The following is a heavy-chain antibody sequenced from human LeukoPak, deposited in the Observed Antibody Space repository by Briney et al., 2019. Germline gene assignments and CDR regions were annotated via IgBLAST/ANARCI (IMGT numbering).Heavy chain of an antibody. D-gene: IGHD6-19*01. Sequence: ASVKVSGEASGYTFTSYDINWLRQSTGQGLEWMGWMNPNSGNTVYAQKFQGRVTMTRTTSIGTAYMELSSLRSEDTAVYYCARGLGGSGWPEHSFDYWGQGTLVTVSS. V-gene: IGHV1-8*01. CDR3: ARGLGGSGWPEHSFDY. J-gene: IGHJ4*02. CDR1: GYTFTSYD. CDR2: MNPNSGNT.